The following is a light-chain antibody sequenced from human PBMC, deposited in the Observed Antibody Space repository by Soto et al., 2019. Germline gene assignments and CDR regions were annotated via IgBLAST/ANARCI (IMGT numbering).Light chain of an antibody. CDR1: SSNIGAGYD. Sequence: QSVLTQPPSVSGAPGQRVTISCTGSSSNIGAGYDVHWSQQLPGTAPKLLIYGNSNRPSGVPDRFSGSKSGTSASLAITGLQAEDEADYYRQSYDSSLSGYVFGTGTKVTVL. CDR3: QSYDSSLSGYV. CDR2: GNS. J-gene: IGLJ1*01. V-gene: IGLV1-40*01.